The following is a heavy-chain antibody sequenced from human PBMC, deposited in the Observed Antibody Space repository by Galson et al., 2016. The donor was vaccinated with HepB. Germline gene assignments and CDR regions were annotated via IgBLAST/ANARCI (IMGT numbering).Heavy chain of an antibody. CDR1: GFTFSSYA. Sequence: SPRLSCAASGFTFSSYAMTWVRQAPGKGLEWASAIGGSGGSTYYADSVKGRFTISRDNSRNTLYLQMKSLRAEDTAIYYCARERTKLEFDPWGQGTLVTVSS. D-gene: IGHD1-1*01. CDR3: ARERTKLEFDP. J-gene: IGHJ5*02. CDR2: IGGSGGST. V-gene: IGHV3-23*01.